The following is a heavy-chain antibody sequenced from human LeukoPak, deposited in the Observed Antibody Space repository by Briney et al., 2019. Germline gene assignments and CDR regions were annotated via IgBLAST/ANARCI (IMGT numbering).Heavy chain of an antibody. D-gene: IGHD6-13*01. CDR2: ISWDGSST. CDR1: GFTFDDFA. CDR3: AKDIHGLGSSWSYFDS. Sequence: GGSLRLSCAASGFTFDDFAMHWVRQAPGRGLEWVSLISWDGSSTYYADSVKGRFTISRDNSKNSLYLQMNSLRPEDTALYYCAKDIHGLGSSWSYFDSWGQGTLVTVSS. J-gene: IGHJ4*02. V-gene: IGHV3-43D*03.